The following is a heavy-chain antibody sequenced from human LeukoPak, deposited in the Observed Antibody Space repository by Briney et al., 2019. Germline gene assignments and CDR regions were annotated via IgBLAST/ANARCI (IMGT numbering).Heavy chain of an antibody. Sequence: ASVKVSCKASGYTFTSYGISWVRQAPGQGLEWMGWISAYNGNTNYAQKLQGRVTMTTDTSTSTAYMELRSLRSDDTAVYYCARDQYYDFWSGYYPIFDYWGQGTLVTVSS. CDR2: ISAYNGNT. D-gene: IGHD3-3*01. CDR3: ARDQYYDFWSGYYPIFDY. J-gene: IGHJ4*02. V-gene: IGHV1-18*01. CDR1: GYTFTSYG.